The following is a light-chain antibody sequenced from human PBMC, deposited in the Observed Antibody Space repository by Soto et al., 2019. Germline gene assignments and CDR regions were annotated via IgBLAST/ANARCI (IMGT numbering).Light chain of an antibody. J-gene: IGLJ3*02. Sequence: QPVLTQPASVSGSPGQSITISCTGTSSDVGGYNFVSWYQQHPGNAPKLIIYDVTSRPSGVSNRFSGSKSGNAASLTISARQAEDEALYYCNSYTASGAVVFGGGTKLTVL. CDR2: DVT. CDR3: NSYTASGAVV. V-gene: IGLV2-14*03. CDR1: SSDVGGYNF.